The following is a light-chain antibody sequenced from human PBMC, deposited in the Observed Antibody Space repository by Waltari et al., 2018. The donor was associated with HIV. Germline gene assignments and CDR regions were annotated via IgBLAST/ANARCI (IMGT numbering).Light chain of an antibody. J-gene: IGLJ2*01. V-gene: IGLV2-14*03. CDR1: SSAVGGYNY. CDR2: DVS. CDR3: SSYTSSSTPLVV. Sequence: QSALTHPASASGSPGQSITISCTGTSSAVGGYNYVSWYQQHPGKAPKLMIYDVSNRPSGVSNRFSGSKSGNTASLTISGLQAEDEADYYCSSYTSSSTPLVVFGGGTKLTVL.